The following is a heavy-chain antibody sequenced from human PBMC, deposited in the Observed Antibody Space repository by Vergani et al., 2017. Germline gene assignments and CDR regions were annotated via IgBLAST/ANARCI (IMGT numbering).Heavy chain of an antibody. D-gene: IGHD2-2*01. V-gene: IGHV1-69*01. CDR2: IIPILGTA. CDR3: ASLGYCSSTSCYHDY. CDR1: GGTFSSYA. J-gene: IGHJ4*02. Sequence: QVQLVQSGAEVKKPGSSVKVSCKASGGTFSSYAISWVRQARGQGLEWMGGIIPILGTANYAQKFQGRVTITADESTSTAYMELSSLRSEDTAVYYCASLGYCSSTSCYHDYWGQGTLVTVSS.